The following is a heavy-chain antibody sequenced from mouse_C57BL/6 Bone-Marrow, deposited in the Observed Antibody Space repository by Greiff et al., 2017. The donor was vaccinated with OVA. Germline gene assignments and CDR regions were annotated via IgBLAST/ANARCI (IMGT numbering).Heavy chain of an antibody. V-gene: IGHV5-12*01. Sequence: EVNVVESGGGLVQPGGSLKLSCAASGFTFSDYYMYWVRQTPEKRLEWVAYISNGGGSTYYPDTVKGRFTISRDNAKNTLYLQMSRLKSEDTAMYYCARWLLFMDYWGQGTSVTVSS. J-gene: IGHJ4*01. D-gene: IGHD2-3*01. CDR2: ISNGGGST. CDR1: GFTFSDYY. CDR3: ARWLLFMDY.